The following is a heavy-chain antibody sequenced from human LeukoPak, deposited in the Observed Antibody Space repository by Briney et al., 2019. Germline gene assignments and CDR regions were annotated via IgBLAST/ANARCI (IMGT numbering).Heavy chain of an antibody. D-gene: IGHD2-15*01. CDR2: IKQDGSAK. CDR3: ARDNGWSADF. V-gene: IGHV3-7*03. CDR1: GITFSRHW. J-gene: IGHJ4*02. Sequence: GGSLRLSCAASGITFSRHWMYWVRQASGKGLEWVANIKQDGSAKPYVDSVKGGFTISRDNAKNSLFLQMNSLRAEDTAVYYCARDNGWSADFWGQGTLVTVSS.